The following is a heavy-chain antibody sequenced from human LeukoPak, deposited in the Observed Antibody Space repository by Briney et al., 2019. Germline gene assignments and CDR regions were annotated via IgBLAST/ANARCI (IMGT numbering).Heavy chain of an antibody. CDR1: GFTFSSYA. J-gene: IGHJ4*02. Sequence: PGGSLRLSCAASGFTFSSYAMSWVRQAPGKGLEWVSAISGSGGSTYYADSVKGRFTISRDNSKNTLYLQMNSLRAEDTAVYYCARPPVYYDFWGGYPPPYYFDYWGQGTLVTVSS. V-gene: IGHV3-23*01. CDR2: ISGSGGST. CDR3: ARPPVYYDFWGGYPPPYYFDY. D-gene: IGHD3-3*01.